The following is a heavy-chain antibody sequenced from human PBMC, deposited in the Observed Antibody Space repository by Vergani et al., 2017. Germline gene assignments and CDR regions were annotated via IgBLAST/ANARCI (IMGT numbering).Heavy chain of an antibody. CDR2: ISGSGGST. Sequence: EVQLLESGGGLVQPGGSLRLSCASSGFTFSSYAMSWVRQAPGKGLEWVSAISGSGGSTYYADSVKGRFTISRDNSKNTLYLQMNRLRAEDTAVYYCAKATSATGTPFNYWSEGTLVTVYS. CDR1: GFTFSSYA. J-gene: IGHJ4*02. CDR3: AKATSATGTPFNY. V-gene: IGHV3-23*01. D-gene: IGHD1-7*01.